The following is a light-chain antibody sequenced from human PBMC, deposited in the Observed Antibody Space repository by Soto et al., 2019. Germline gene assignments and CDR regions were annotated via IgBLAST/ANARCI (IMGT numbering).Light chain of an antibody. J-gene: IGKJ5*01. CDR1: QSVSSSF. CDR2: GAS. CDR3: QQCGGSPIT. Sequence: EIVLTQSPGTLSLSPGERATLSCRASQSVSSSFLAWYQQKPGQAPRLLIYGASSRATGIPVRFSGSGSGTDFTLTISRLEPEAFAVYYCQQCGGSPITFGQGTRLEI. V-gene: IGKV3-20*01.